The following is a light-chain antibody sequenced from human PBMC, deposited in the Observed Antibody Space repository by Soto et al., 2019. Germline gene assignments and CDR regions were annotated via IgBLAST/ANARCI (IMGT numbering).Light chain of an antibody. J-gene: IGLJ7*01. V-gene: IGLV2-14*03. CDR3: SSSTSDSTWV. Sequence: QSVLTQPASVSGSPGQSITIACTGISSDGGGYKFVSWHQQHPGKAPKLIIYEATDRPSGVSSRFSGSKSGNTASLTISGLQADDEADYYCSSSTSDSTWVFGGGTQLTVL. CDR2: EAT. CDR1: SSDGGGYKF.